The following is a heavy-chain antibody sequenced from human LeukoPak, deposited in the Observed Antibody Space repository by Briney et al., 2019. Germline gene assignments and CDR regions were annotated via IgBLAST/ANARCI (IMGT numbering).Heavy chain of an antibody. CDR1: GGTFSGYA. J-gene: IGHJ4*02. V-gene: IGHV1-69*13. CDR3: ARASIVATRSYFDY. Sequence: SVKVFCKASGGTFSGYALSWVRQAPGQGLEWMGGIIPIFGTANYAQKFQGRVTITADESTSTAYMELSSLRSEDTAVYYCARASIVATRSYFDYWGQGTLVTVSS. D-gene: IGHD5-12*01. CDR2: IIPIFGTA.